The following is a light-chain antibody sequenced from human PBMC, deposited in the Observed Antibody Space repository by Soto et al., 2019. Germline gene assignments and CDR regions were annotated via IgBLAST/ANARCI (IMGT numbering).Light chain of an antibody. V-gene: IGLV2-11*01. J-gene: IGLJ1*01. Sequence: QSALTQPRSVSASPGQSVTISCTGTRSDVGGYNYVSWYQHHPGKAPKLMIYGVSERPSGVPDRFSGSKSGNTASLTISGLQAEDEADYYCCSYAGTPYVVGTGTQLTVL. CDR3: CSYAGTPYV. CDR1: RSDVGGYNY. CDR2: GVS.